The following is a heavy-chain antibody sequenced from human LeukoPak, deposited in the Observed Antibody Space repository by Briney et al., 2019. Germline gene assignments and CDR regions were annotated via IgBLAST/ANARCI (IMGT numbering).Heavy chain of an antibody. V-gene: IGHV3-33*01. CDR1: GYTFTGYY. CDR2: IWYDGTNK. D-gene: IGHD3-22*01. CDR3: ARAAYDNSGYLTL. J-gene: IGHJ4*02. Sequence: SCKASGYTFTGYYMHWVRQAPGKGLEWVALIWYDGTNKYYADSVKGRFTISRDSSKNTLYLQMNSLRAEDTAVYYCARAAYDNSGYLTLWGQGTLVTVSS.